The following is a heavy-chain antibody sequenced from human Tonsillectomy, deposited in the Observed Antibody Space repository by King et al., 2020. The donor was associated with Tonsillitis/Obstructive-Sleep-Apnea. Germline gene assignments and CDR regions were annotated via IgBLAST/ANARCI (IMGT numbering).Heavy chain of an antibody. CDR3: AREGAVMNAFDI. CDR1: GGSISSYY. V-gene: IGHV4-59*01. J-gene: IGHJ3*02. D-gene: IGHD2-8*01. CDR2: SYYSGGT. Sequence: VQLQESGPGLVKPSETLSLTCTVSGGSISSYYWNWIRQPPGKGLEWIGYSYYSGGTKYNPSLKSRVTISVDTSKNQFSLKLSSVTAADTAVYYCAREGAVMNAFDIWGQGTMVTVSS.